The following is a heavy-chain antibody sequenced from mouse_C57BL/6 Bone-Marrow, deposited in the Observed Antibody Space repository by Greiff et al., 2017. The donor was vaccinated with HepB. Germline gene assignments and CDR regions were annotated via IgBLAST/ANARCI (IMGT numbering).Heavy chain of an antibody. D-gene: IGHD1-1*01. Sequence: VQLQQPGAELVKPGASVKLSCKASGYTFTSYWMQWVKQRPGQGLEWIGEIDPSDSYTNYNQKFKGKATLTVDTSSSTAYMQLSSLTSEDSAVYYCARRGVTTVEDFDVWGTGTTVTVSS. CDR2: IDPSDSYT. CDR1: GYTFTSYW. V-gene: IGHV1-50*01. J-gene: IGHJ1*03. CDR3: ARRGVTTVEDFDV.